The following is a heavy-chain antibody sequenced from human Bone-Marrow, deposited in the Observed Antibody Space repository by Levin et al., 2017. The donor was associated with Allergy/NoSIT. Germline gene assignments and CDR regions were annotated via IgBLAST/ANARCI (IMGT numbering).Heavy chain of an antibody. D-gene: IGHD3-10*01. CDR2: IYYSGST. CDR1: GGSISSSSYY. CDR3: ARDLTVLWFGELSFGAFDI. Sequence: RSQTLSLTCTVSGGSISSSSYYWGWIRQPPGKGLEWIGSIYYSGSTYYNPSLKSRVTISVDTSKNQFSLKQSSVTAADTAVYYCARDLTVLWFGELSFGAFDIWGQGTMVTVSS. J-gene: IGHJ3*02. V-gene: IGHV4-39*07.